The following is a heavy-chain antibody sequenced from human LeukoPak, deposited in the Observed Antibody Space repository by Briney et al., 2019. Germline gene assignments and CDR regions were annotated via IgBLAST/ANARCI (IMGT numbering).Heavy chain of an antibody. Sequence: GGTLRLSCAASGFTFSTYGMSWVRQAPGKGLEWVSAINGRGGRTYYADSVKGRFTISRDNSKNRLYLQMNSLRAEDTPKYYCAKDKEVATIPPWMDWGQGTLVTVSS. V-gene: IGHV3-23*01. CDR3: AKDKEVATIPPWMD. J-gene: IGHJ4*02. CDR2: INGRGGRT. D-gene: IGHD5-12*01. CDR1: GFTFSTYG.